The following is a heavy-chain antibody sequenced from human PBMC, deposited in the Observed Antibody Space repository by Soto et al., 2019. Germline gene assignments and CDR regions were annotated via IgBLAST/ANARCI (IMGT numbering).Heavy chain of an antibody. D-gene: IGHD6-6*01. V-gene: IGHV3-11*06. CDR2: ISSSSYT. CDR3: AGHPKSIAAFDI. J-gene: IGHJ3*02. Sequence: GGSLRLSCAASGSTFSDYYMSWIRQAPGKGLEWVSYISSSSYTNYADSVKGRFTISRDNAKNSLYLQMNSLRAEDTAVYYCAGHPKSIAAFDIWGQGTMVTVSS. CDR1: GSTFSDYY.